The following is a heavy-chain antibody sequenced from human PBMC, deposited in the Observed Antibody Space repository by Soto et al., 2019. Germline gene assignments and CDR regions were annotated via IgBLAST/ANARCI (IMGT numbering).Heavy chain of an antibody. V-gene: IGHV4-31*03. J-gene: IGHJ5*02. CDR3: ARTFVDFWSGYYSPSNWFDP. Sequence: SETLSLTCTVSGGSISSGGYYWSWIRQHPGKGLGWIGYIYYSGSTYYNPSLKSRVTISVDTSKNQFSLKLSSVTAADTAVYYCARTFVDFWSGYYSPSNWFDPWGQGTLVTVSS. D-gene: IGHD3-3*01. CDR1: GGSISSGGYY. CDR2: IYYSGST.